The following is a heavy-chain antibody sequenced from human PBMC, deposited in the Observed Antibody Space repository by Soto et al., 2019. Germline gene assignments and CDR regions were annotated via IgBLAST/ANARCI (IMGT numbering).Heavy chain of an antibody. V-gene: IGHV1-8*01. CDR2: MNPNSGST. CDR3: ASAYSSGRDAFDI. J-gene: IGHJ3*02. Sequence: ASVKVSCNASGYTFTSDDINWERQVAGHGLEWMGWMNPNSGSTGYAQKLQGRVTMTSNTSISTAYMELSGLRSEDTAVYYCASAYSSGRDAFDIWGHGTIVTVSS. CDR1: GYTFTSDD. D-gene: IGHD6-19*01.